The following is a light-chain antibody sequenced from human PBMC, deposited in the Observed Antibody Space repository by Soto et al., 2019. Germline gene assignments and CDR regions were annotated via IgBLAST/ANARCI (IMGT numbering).Light chain of an antibody. J-gene: IGKJ4*02. CDR1: QDISNY. Sequence: DIQMTQSPSSLSASVGDRVTITCQASQDISNYLSWYQQKPGKAPKFLIYDASNLETGVPSRFSGSGSGTDFTFTISSLQPEDIATYYCQQYNDLPLPFGGGTKVEIK. CDR2: DAS. CDR3: QQYNDLPLP. V-gene: IGKV1-33*01.